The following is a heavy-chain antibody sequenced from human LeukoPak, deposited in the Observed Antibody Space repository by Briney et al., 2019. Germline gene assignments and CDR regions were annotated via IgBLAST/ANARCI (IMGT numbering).Heavy chain of an antibody. D-gene: IGHD6-13*01. V-gene: IGHV3-53*01. CDR2: IYSDGST. J-gene: IGHJ4*02. CDR3: AKIAAELRSPNFDY. CDR1: GFTVSSNY. Sequence: GGSLRLSCAASGFTVSSNYMSWVRQAPGRELEWVSVIYSDGSTYYADSVKGRFTISRDNSKNTLYLQMNSLRAEDTAVYYCAKIAAELRSPNFDYWGQGTLVTVSS.